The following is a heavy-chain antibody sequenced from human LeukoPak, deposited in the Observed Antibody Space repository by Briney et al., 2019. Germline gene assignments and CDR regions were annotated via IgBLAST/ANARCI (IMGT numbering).Heavy chain of an antibody. CDR1: GGSISSYSYY. V-gene: IGHV4-39*07. J-gene: IGHJ3*02. Sequence: PSETLSLTCTVSGGSISSYSYYWGWIRQPPGKGLEWIGTIYYSGSTYYNPSLKSRVTISVDTSKNQFSLKLSSVTAADTAVYYCARDQGQQRGPFGAFDIWGQGTMVTVSS. CDR2: IYYSGST. D-gene: IGHD6-25*01. CDR3: ARDQGQQRGPFGAFDI.